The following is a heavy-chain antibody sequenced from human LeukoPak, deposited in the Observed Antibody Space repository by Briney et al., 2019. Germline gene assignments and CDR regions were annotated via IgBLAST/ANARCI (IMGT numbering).Heavy chain of an antibody. D-gene: IGHD1-26*01. CDR3: ARDFTDSGSSLVYYYYYYMDV. V-gene: IGHV4-4*07. CDR2: IYASGST. Sequence: SETLSLTCTVSGGSTSSYYWSWIRQPAGKGLEWIGRIYASGSTNYNPSLKSRVTMSVDTSKKQISLKLSSVTAADTAVYYCARDFTDSGSSLVYYYYYYMDVWGKGTTVTVSS. J-gene: IGHJ6*03. CDR1: GGSTSSYY.